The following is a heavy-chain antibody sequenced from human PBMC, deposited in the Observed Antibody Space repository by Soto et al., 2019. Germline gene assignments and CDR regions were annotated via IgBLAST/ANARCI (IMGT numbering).Heavy chain of an antibody. D-gene: IGHD6-19*01. CDR1: GGTFSSYA. Sequence: QVQLVQSGAEVKKPGSSVKVSCKASGGTFSSYAISWVRQAPGQGLEWMGGLIPIFGTANYAQKCQGRVTXTXDXSTSTAYMELSSLRSEDTAVYYCARGLGSNDDAFDIWGQGTMVTVSS. J-gene: IGHJ3*02. V-gene: IGHV1-69*05. CDR2: LIPIFGTA. CDR3: ARGLGSNDDAFDI.